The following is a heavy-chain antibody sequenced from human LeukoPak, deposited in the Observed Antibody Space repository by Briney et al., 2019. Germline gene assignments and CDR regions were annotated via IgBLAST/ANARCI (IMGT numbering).Heavy chain of an antibody. Sequence: GGSLRPSCAAAGFTSSIHWMSWGRQAPGKGREWVANIKPDGRETNYMDSLKGRFTISIDTAKNSLYLQMNSLRVEDTAVYWCARELSWSGGDYWGQGALVTVSS. CDR2: IKPDGRET. D-gene: IGHD3-3*01. V-gene: IGHV3-7*01. CDR1: GFTSSIHW. CDR3: ARELSWSGGDY. J-gene: IGHJ4*02.